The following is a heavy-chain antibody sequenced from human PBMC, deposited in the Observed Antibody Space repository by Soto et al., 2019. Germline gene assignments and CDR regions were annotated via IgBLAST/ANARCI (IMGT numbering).Heavy chain of an antibody. CDR3: ARGFRGGYSF. V-gene: IGHV4-34*01. CDR1: GGSFSGYY. D-gene: IGHD5-18*01. Sequence: SETLSLTCAVYGGSFSGYYWSWIRQPPGKGLEWIGEINHSGSTNYNPSLKSRVTISVDTSKNQFSLKLSSVTAADTAVYYCARGFRGGYSFWGQGTLVTVSS. J-gene: IGHJ4*02. CDR2: INHSGST.